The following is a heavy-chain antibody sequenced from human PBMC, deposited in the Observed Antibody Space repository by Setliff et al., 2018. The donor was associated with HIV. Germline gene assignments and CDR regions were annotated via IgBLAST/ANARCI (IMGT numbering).Heavy chain of an antibody. CDR1: GGSFSDYF. CDR3: ARQPYDSRSFGWFDP. D-gene: IGHD3-10*01. V-gene: IGHV4-34*12. J-gene: IGHJ5*02. Sequence: KTSETLSLTCAVSGGSFSDYFWSWLRQPPGKGLEWIGQIFHSGSTDYNPSLKSRLTISVDTSKNQFSLKLNSVSAADTAVYYCARQPYDSRSFGWFDPWGQGTLVTVSS. CDR2: IFHSGST.